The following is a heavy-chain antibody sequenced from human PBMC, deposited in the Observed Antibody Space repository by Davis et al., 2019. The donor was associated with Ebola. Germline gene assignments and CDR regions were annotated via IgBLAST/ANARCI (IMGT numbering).Heavy chain of an antibody. J-gene: IGHJ5*02. CDR2: ISAYNGNT. CDR1: GYTFTSYG. CDR3: ARVTTVTTMLGSRGNPFDP. Sequence: ASVKVSCKASGYTFTSYGISWVRQAPGQGLEWMGWISAYNGNTNYAQKLQGRVTMTTDTSADTVYMELTSLTSDDTAVYYCARVTTVTTMLGSRGNPFDPWGQGTLVTVSS. V-gene: IGHV1-18*01. D-gene: IGHD4-17*01.